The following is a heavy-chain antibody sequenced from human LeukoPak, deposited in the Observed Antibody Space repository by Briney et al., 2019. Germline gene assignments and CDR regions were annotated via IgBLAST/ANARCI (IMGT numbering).Heavy chain of an antibody. CDR2: ISASGGAT. D-gene: IGHD3-22*01. Sequence: PGGSLRLSCVASGFTFSSYAMTWVRQAPGKGLEWVSVISASGGATYYADSVKGRFIISRDNSKTTLYLQMHSLRAEDAAVYYCGKDPTTALITSDDAFDIWGQGTLVTVSS. CDR3: GKDPTTALITSDDAFDI. CDR1: GFTFSSYA. J-gene: IGHJ3*02. V-gene: IGHV3-23*01.